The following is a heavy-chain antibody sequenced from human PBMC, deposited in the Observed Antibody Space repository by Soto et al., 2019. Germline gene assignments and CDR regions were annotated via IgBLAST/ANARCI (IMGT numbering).Heavy chain of an antibody. CDR3: ARDRGSRRY. J-gene: IGHJ4*02. D-gene: IGHD6-6*01. V-gene: IGHV3-7*05. Sequence: GGSMIHSCVTSGRTFSNYLLILVRQAPGKGLEWVANINQAGNKKYYVDSVKGRFTISRDNAKNSLYLQMNSLKAEDTAVYYCARDRGSRRYWGQGTLVTVSS. CDR1: GRTFSNYL. CDR2: INQAGNKK.